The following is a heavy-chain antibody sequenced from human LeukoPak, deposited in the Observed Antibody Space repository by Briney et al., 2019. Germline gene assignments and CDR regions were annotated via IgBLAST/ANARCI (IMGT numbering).Heavy chain of an antibody. CDR3: ARGGYCSGGSCYSRRMVDY. V-gene: IGHV4-59*01. CDR2: IYYSGST. D-gene: IGHD2-15*01. Sequence: SETLSLTCTVSGGSTSSYYWSWIRQPPGKGLEWIGYIYYSGSTNYNPSLKSRVTISVDTSKNQFSLKLSSVTAADTAVYYCARGGYCSGGSCYSRRMVDYWGQGTLVTVSS. J-gene: IGHJ4*02. CDR1: GGSTSSYY.